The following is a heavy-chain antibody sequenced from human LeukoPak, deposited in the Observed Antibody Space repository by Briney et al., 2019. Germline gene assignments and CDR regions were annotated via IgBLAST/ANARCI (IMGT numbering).Heavy chain of an antibody. CDR3: AKDGSYFDFDS. D-gene: IGHD1-26*01. J-gene: IGHJ4*02. CDR2: ISGSGGST. Sequence: GGSLRLSCAASGFAFSSYSMSWVRQAPGKGLEWVSHISGSGGSTYYADPVNGRFTISSNNSQNIMFLQMNSKTAEDTAVYYCAKDGSYFDFDSWGQGTLVTVSS. CDR1: GFAFSSYS. V-gene: IGHV3-23*01.